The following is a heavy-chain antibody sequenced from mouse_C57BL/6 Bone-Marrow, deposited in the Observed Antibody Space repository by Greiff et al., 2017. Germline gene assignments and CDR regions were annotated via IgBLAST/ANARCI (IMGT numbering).Heavy chain of an antibody. CDR3: ARLILRLDFDV. J-gene: IGHJ1*03. V-gene: IGHV1-85*01. D-gene: IGHD1-1*01. Sequence: QVQLQQSGPELVKPGASVKLSCKASGYTFTSYDINWVKQRPGQGLEWIGWIYPRDGSTTYNEKFKGKATLTVDTSSSTAYMELHSLTSEDSAVYFCARLILRLDFDVWGTGTTVTVSS. CDR2: IYPRDGST. CDR1: GYTFTSYD.